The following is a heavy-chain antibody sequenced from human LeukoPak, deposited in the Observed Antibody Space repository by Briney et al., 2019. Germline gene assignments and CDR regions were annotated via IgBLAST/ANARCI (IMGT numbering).Heavy chain of an antibody. J-gene: IGHJ4*02. Sequence: PSETLSLTCTVSGGSISSSYYYWGWIRQPPGKGLEWIGSIYSSGSTYYNPSLKSRVTISVDTSKNQFSLKLTSVTAADTAVYYCARAIEMATIFFDYWGQGTLVTVSS. V-gene: IGHV4-39*01. CDR1: GGSISSSYYY. D-gene: IGHD5-24*01. CDR3: ARAIEMATIFFDY. CDR2: IYSSGST.